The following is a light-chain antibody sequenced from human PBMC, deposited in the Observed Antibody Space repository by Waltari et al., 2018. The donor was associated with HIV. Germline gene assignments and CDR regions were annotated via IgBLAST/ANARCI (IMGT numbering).Light chain of an antibody. J-gene: IGLJ1*01. CDR2: EFN. CDR3: SSYSITNTYV. CDR1: SSDVGTYNY. Sequence: QSALTQPASVSGSPGQSITISCTGTSSDVGTYNYAPWFQHYPGKAPTLLIYEFNNRPSGVSNRFSGSKSGNTASLTISGLQTEDEADYYCSSYSITNTYVFGSGTTVIFL. V-gene: IGLV2-14*01.